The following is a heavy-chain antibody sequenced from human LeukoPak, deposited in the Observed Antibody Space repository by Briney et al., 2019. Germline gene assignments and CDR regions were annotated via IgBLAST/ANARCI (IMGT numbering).Heavy chain of an antibody. CDR3: AATISRGAAADY. CDR2: ISGDGGST. D-gene: IGHD6-13*01. V-gene: IGHV3-43*02. CDR1: GFTLSSYS. J-gene: IGHJ4*02. Sequence: GGSLRLSCAASGFTLSSYSMNWVRQAPGKGLEWVSLISGDGGSTYYADSVKGRFTISRDNSKNSLYLQMNSLRTEDTALYYCAATISRGAAADYWGQGTLVTVSS.